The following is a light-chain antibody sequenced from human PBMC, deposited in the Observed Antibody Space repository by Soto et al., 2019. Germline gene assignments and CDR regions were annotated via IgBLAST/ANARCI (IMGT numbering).Light chain of an antibody. V-gene: IGLV4-69*01. CDR2: LNGDGSY. J-gene: IGLJ3*02. CDR1: SGHSSYA. CDR3: QTWATGIRV. Sequence: QPVLTQSPSASASLGASVKLTCTLSSGHSSYAIAWHQQQPEKGPRYLMNLNGDGSYTKGDGIPDRFSGSSSGAERYLTISSLQSEDEADYYCQTWATGIRVFGGGTQLTVL.